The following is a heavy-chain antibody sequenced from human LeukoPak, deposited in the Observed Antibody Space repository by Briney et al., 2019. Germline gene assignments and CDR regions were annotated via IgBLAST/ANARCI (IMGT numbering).Heavy chain of an antibody. CDR2: VYTSGST. V-gene: IGHV4-61*02. D-gene: IGHD3-22*01. CDR3: ARDRGYYDSSGYYAYYFDY. CDR1: GGSISSGSYY. Sequence: PSETLSLTCTVSGGSISSGSYYWSWSRQSAGKGLEWIGRVYTSGSTNYNPSLKSRVTISVDPSKNQFSLKLSSVTAADTAVYYCARDRGYYDSSGYYAYYFDYWGQGTLVTVSS. J-gene: IGHJ4*02.